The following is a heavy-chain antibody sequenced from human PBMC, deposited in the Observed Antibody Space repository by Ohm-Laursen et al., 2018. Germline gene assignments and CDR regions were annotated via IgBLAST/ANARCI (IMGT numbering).Heavy chain of an antibody. D-gene: IGHD2-21*02. V-gene: IGHV1-69*13. Sequence: GASVKVSCNASGYTFTGYYMHWVRQAPGQGLEWMGGIIPLFKTATYAQTFLGRVNITADEFTLTAYMELNSVTSDDTAIYYCARGSSTVGAFCGGDCYSPFDYWGQGTQVTVSS. CDR2: IIPLFKTA. CDR3: ARGSSTVGAFCGGDCYSPFDY. J-gene: IGHJ4*02. CDR1: GYTFTGYY.